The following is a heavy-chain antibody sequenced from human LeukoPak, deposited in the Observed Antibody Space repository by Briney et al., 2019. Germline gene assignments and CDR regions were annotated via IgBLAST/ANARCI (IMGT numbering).Heavy chain of an antibody. CDR1: GGTFSSYA. D-gene: IGHD1-26*01. V-gene: IGHV1-69*06. CDR2: IIPIFGTA. Sequence: ASVKVSCKASGGTFSSYAISWVRQAPGQGLEWMGRIIPIFGTANYAQKFQGRVTITADKSTSTAYMELSSLRSEDTAVYYCARVPLSGSRTYYFDYWGQGTLVTVSS. CDR3: ARVPLSGSRTYYFDY. J-gene: IGHJ4*02.